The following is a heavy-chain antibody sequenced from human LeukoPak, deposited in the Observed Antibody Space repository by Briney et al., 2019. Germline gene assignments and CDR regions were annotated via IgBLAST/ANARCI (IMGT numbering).Heavy chain of an antibody. CDR2: IHYDGRT. J-gene: IGHJ4*01. Sequence: SETLSLTCSVSGGSLSGYFWSWLRQAPGKGLEWIAYIHYDGRTDYNPSLQSRITIAVDTSKNQCSLKLNSATAADTAVYYCARQRGIESRSGWYRIFDFWGHGTLVTASS. D-gene: IGHD6-19*01. CDR3: ARQRGIESRSGWYRIFDF. V-gene: IGHV4-59*08. CDR1: GGSLSGYF.